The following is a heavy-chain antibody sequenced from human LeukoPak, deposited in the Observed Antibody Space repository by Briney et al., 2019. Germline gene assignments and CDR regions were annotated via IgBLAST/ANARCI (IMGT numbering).Heavy chain of an antibody. Sequence: GGSLRLSCAASGFTFSSYAMHWVRQAPGKGLEWVAVISYDGSNKYYADSVKGRFTISRDNSKNTLYLQMNSLRAEDTAVYYCAREDYYPYWGQGTLVTVSS. CDR3: AREDYYPY. J-gene: IGHJ4*02. CDR1: GFTFSSYA. V-gene: IGHV3-30*14. CDR2: ISYDGSNK. D-gene: IGHD3-10*01.